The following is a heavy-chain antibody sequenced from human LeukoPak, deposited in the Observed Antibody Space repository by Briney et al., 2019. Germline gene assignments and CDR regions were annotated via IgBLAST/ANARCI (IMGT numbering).Heavy chain of an antibody. J-gene: IGHJ4*02. CDR3: ARDGGYSSGWYVF. CDR1: GFTFSSYA. V-gene: IGHV3-30*04. D-gene: IGHD6-19*01. CDR2: ISYDGSNK. Sequence: GGSLRLSCAASGFTFSSYAMSWVRQAPGKGLEWVAVISYDGSNKYYADSVKGRFTISRDNSKNTLYLKMNSLRAEDTAVYYCARDGGYSSGWYVFWGQGTLVTVSS.